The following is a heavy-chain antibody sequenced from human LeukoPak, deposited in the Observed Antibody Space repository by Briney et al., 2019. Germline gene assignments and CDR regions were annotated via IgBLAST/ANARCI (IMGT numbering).Heavy chain of an antibody. J-gene: IGHJ2*01. CDR3: ARGVGSHWYFDL. Sequence: SETLSLTCAVYGGSFSDYYWSWIRQPPGKGLEWIGEINHSGSTKYNPSLKSRVSISVDTSKYQFSLKLSSVTAADTAVYYCARGVGSHWYFDLWGRGTPVTVSS. V-gene: IGHV4-34*01. CDR2: INHSGST. CDR1: GGSFSDYY. D-gene: IGHD2-15*01.